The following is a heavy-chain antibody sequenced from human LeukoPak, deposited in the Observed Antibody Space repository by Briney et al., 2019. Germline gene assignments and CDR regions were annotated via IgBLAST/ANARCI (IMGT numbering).Heavy chain of an antibody. Sequence: GGSLRLSCAASGFTFSSYSMNWVRQAPGKGLEWVSYISSSSSTIYYADSVKGRFTISRDNAKNSLYLQMNSLRAEDTAVYYCARDLGLPFGYWGQGTLVTVSS. D-gene: IGHD1-7*01. V-gene: IGHV3-48*01. CDR3: ARDLGLPFGY. J-gene: IGHJ4*02. CDR2: ISSSSSTI. CDR1: GFTFSSYS.